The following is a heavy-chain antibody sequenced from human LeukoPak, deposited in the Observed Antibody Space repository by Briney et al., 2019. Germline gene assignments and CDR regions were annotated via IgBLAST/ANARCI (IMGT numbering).Heavy chain of an antibody. Sequence: SETLSLTCAVYGGSFSGYYWSWIRQPPGKGLEWIGEINHSGSTNYNPSLKSRVTISVDTSKNQFSLKLSSVTAADTAVYYCARFTLYYYGSGSLNAYYFDYWGQGTLVAVSS. CDR1: GGSFSGYY. V-gene: IGHV4-34*01. CDR2: INHSGST. J-gene: IGHJ4*02. CDR3: ARFTLYYYGSGSLNAYYFDY. D-gene: IGHD3-10*01.